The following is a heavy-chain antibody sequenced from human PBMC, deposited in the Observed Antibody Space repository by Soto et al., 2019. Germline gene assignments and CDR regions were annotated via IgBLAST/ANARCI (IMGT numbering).Heavy chain of an antibody. CDR2: FSGSGGAT. CDR1: GSSIGSSYY. Sequence: ETLSLTCAVSGSSIGSSYYWGWIRQPPGKGLEWVSGFSGSGGATFYADSVKGRFTISRDSSKNTIYLQMDRLRADDTAVYYCAKAVGDYWGRGTLVTVSS. J-gene: IGHJ4*02. D-gene: IGHD1-26*01. CDR3: AKAVGDY. V-gene: IGHV3-23*01.